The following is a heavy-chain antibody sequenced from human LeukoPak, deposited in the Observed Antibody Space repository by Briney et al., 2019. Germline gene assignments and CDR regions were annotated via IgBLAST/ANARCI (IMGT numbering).Heavy chain of an antibody. Sequence: PSETLSLTCTVSGGSISSSSYYWGWIRQPPGKGLEWIGSIYYSGSTYYNPSLKSRVTISVDTSKNQFSLKLSSVTAADTAVYYCARVGMTTVVINDAFDIWGQGTMVTASS. D-gene: IGHD4-23*01. V-gene: IGHV4-39*07. CDR3: ARVGMTTVVINDAFDI. CDR2: IYYSGST. J-gene: IGHJ3*02. CDR1: GGSISSSSYY.